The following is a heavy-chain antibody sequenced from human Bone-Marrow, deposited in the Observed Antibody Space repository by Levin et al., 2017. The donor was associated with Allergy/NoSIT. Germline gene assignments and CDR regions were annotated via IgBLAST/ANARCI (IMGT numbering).Heavy chain of an antibody. CDR3: ARGTRIDYFDY. CDR2: INSDGSST. V-gene: IGHV3-74*01. J-gene: IGHJ4*02. D-gene: IGHD2-15*01. Sequence: GESLKISCAASGFSFRSYWMHWVRQAPGKGLVWVSRINSDGSSTSYADSVKGRFTISRDNAKNTLYLQMNSLRDEDTAVYYCARGTRIDYFDYWGQGTLVTVSS. CDR1: GFSFRSYW.